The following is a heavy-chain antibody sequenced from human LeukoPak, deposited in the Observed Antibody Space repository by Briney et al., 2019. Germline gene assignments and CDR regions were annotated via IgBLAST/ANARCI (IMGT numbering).Heavy chain of an antibody. Sequence: GGTLRLSCAASGFTFSSYGMSWVRQAPGKGLEWVSTISASGGSTYYADSVKGRFTISRDNSKNTLYLLMNSLRAEDTAVYYCARRWPARDTVMVSTMIKWYFDLWGRGTLVTVSS. CDR2: ISASGGST. J-gene: IGHJ2*01. V-gene: IGHV3-23*01. D-gene: IGHD5-18*01. CDR3: ARRWPARDTVMVSTMIKWYFDL. CDR1: GFTFSSYG.